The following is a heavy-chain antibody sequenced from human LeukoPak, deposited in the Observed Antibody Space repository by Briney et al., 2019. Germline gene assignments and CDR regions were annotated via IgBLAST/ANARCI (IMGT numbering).Heavy chain of an antibody. V-gene: IGHV1-18*01. D-gene: IGHD6-19*01. Sequence: ASVKVSCKTSGYTFTRHGISWVRQAPGQGLEWMGWISGYNGDTIYAQNFQGRVTLTTDTSTNTAYMEQRSLRSDHTAVYDCARDPYTTSGWYQYFDLWGRGTLVTVSS. J-gene: IGHJ2*01. CDR2: ISGYNGDT. CDR3: ARDPYTTSGWYQYFDL. CDR1: GYTFTRHG.